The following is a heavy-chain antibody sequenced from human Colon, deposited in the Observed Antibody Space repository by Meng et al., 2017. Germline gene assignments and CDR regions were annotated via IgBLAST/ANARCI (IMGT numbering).Heavy chain of an antibody. CDR2: TSYDASNK. CDR1: GFTLSNYA. J-gene: IGHJ6*02. CDR3: ARDLTRDYFYGMDV. Sequence: VQLVESGGGVVKPGRSLRLSCAASGFTLSNYAMHWVRQAPGKGLEWVAITSYDASNKFYADSVKGRFTISRDNSKNTLYLQMNSLRAEDTAIYYCARDLTRDYFYGMDVWGQGTLVTVSS. V-gene: IGHV3-30*01. D-gene: IGHD4-17*01.